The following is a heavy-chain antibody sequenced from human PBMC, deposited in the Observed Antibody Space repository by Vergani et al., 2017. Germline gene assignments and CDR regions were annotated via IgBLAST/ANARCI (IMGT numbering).Heavy chain of an antibody. V-gene: IGHV3-30*18. CDR3: AKYLRDSTDGLPDS. CDR2: ISYDGTQK. J-gene: IGHJ4*02. CDR1: GFTSSYYG. Sequence: QVHLVESGGGVVQPGRSLSLSCVVSGFTSSYYGMHWVRQAPGKGLEWVAVISYDGTQKYYADSVKGRFTVSRDNSKDILYLQMDSLRSEDTALYYCAKYLRDSTDGLPDSWGPGTLVIVSS. D-gene: IGHD2-21*02.